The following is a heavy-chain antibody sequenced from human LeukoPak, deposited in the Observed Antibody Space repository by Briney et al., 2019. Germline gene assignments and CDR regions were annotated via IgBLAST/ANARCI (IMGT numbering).Heavy chain of an antibody. Sequence: GASVKVSCKASGYTFTSYGISWVRQAPGQGLEWMGWISAYNGNTNYAEKLQGRVTMTTDTSTSTAYMELRSLRSDDTAVYYCARAEREYQRLRYFDLWGRGTLVTVSS. CDR1: GYTFTSYG. D-gene: IGHD2-2*01. CDR3: ARAEREYQRLRYFDL. V-gene: IGHV1-18*01. CDR2: ISAYNGNT. J-gene: IGHJ2*01.